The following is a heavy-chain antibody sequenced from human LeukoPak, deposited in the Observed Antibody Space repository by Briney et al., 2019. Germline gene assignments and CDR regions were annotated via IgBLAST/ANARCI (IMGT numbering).Heavy chain of an antibody. CDR3: AKDLDYYGSSY. D-gene: IGHD3-10*01. Sequence: GGSLRLSCAASGFTFSSYAMSWVRKAQGKGLERVSAISGSGGSTYYADSVKGRFTISRDNSKNTLYLQMNSLRAEDTAVYYCAKDLDYYGSSYWGQGTLVTVSS. J-gene: IGHJ4*02. CDR1: GFTFSSYA. V-gene: IGHV3-23*01. CDR2: ISGSGGST.